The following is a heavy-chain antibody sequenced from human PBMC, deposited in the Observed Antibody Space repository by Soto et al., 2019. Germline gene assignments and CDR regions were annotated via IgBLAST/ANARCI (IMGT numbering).Heavy chain of an antibody. J-gene: IGHJ6*02. V-gene: IGHV3-13*01. CDR2: IGTAGDT. Sequence: GGSLRLSCAASGFTFSSYDMHWVRQATGKGLEWVSAIGTAGDTYYPGSVKGRFTISRENAKNSLYLQMNSLRAEDTAVYYCARAAGVWRSSTIYYGMDVWGQGTTVTVSS. CDR3: ARAAGVWRSSTIYYGMDV. CDR1: GFTFSSYD. D-gene: IGHD2-2*01.